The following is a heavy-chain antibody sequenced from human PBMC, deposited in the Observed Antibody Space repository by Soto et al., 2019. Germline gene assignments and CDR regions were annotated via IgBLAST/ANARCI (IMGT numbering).Heavy chain of an antibody. J-gene: IGHJ5*02. V-gene: IGHV4-38-2*01. CDR3: ARIDYYDSSDNKHNTGWFDP. CDR1: GYSINSGYY. D-gene: IGHD3-22*01. CDR2: IYHSEST. Sequence: NPSETLSLTCAGSGYSINSGYYWGWIRQPPGKGLEWIGSIYHSESTYYNPSLKSRVTMSLDTSKNQFSLKLSSVTAADTAVYYCARIDYYDSSDNKHNTGWFDPWGQGTLVTVSS.